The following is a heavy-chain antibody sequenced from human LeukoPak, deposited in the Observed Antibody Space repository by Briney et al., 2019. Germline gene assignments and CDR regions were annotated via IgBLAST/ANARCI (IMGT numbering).Heavy chain of an antibody. CDR3: AKDSSSNSGSSIVGWFDP. J-gene: IGHJ5*02. Sequence: GGSLRLSCAASGFTFSSHWMSWVRQAPGKGLEWVSAISGSGGSTYYADSVKGRFTISRDNSKNTLYLQMNSLRAEDTAVYYCAKDSSSNSGSSIVGWFDPWGQGTLVTVSS. CDR1: GFTFSSHW. D-gene: IGHD1-26*01. V-gene: IGHV3-23*01. CDR2: ISGSGGST.